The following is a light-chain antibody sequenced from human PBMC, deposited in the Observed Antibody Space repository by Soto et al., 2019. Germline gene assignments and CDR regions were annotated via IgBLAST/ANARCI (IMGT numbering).Light chain of an antibody. CDR1: RSVSSY. J-gene: IGKJ3*01. CDR3: QQRGNWPFT. Sequence: EIVLTQSPATLSLSPGERATLSCRASRSVSSYLAWYQQKPGQAPRLLIYDASNRATGIPARFSGSGSGTDFTLTISSLEPEDFAVYYCQQRGNWPFTFGPGTKGDIK. CDR2: DAS. V-gene: IGKV3-11*01.